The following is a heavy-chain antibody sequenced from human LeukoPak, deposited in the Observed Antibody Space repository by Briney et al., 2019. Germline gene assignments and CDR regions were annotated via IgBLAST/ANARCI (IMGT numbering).Heavy chain of an antibody. CDR1: GFTFSSYW. V-gene: IGHV3-7*03. CDR3: ARSLGSSWSLPFDY. Sequence: GGSLRLSCAASGFTFSSYWMSWVRQAPGKGLEWVANIKQDGSEKYYVDSVKGRFTTSRDNAKNSLYLQMNSLRAEDTAVYFCARSLGSSWSLPFDYWGQGTLVTVSS. CDR2: IKQDGSEK. D-gene: IGHD6-13*01. J-gene: IGHJ4*02.